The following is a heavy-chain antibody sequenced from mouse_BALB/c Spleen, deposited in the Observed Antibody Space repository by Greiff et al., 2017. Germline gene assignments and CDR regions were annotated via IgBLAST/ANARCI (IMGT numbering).Heavy chain of an antibody. CDR3: ARPGITWYFDV. V-gene: IGHV1-77*01. CDR2: IYPGSGST. Sequence: VKLVESGPELVKPGASVKMSCKASGYTFTDYVISWVKQRTGQGLEWIGEIYPGSGSTYYNEKFKGKATLTADKSSNTAYMQLSSLTSEDSAVYFCARPGITWYFDVWGAGTTVTVSS. J-gene: IGHJ1*01. CDR1: GYTFTDYV.